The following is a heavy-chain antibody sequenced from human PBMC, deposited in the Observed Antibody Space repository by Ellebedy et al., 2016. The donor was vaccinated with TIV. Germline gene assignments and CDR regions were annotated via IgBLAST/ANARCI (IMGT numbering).Heavy chain of an antibody. Sequence: GGSLRLSCAASGFTFSNAWMSWVRQAPGKGLEWVGRIKSKTDGGTTDYAAPVKGRFTISRDDSKNTLYLQMNSLKTEDTAVYYCTTDLRWEFLPFDYWGQGTLVTVSS. V-gene: IGHV3-15*01. CDR1: GFTFSNAW. CDR3: TTDLRWEFLPFDY. CDR2: IKSKTDGGTT. D-gene: IGHD1-26*01. J-gene: IGHJ4*02.